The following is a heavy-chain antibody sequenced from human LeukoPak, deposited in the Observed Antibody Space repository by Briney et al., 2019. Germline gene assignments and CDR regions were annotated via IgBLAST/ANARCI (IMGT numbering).Heavy chain of an antibody. J-gene: IGHJ4*02. CDR3: ARDVLTPHYYDSSGAGGGGFDY. CDR1: GGSFSGYY. D-gene: IGHD3-22*01. CDR2: INRSGST. V-gene: IGHV4-34*01. Sequence: SETLSLTCAVYGGSFSGYYWSWIRQPPGKGLEWIGEINRSGSTNYNPSLKSRVTISVDTSKNQFSLKLSSVTAADTAVYYCARDVLTPHYYDSSGAGGGGFDYWGQGTLVTVSS.